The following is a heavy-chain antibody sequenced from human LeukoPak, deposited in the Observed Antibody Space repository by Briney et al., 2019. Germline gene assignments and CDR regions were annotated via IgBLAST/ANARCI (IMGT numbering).Heavy chain of an antibody. D-gene: IGHD1-1*01. CDR1: GFTFSNYE. Sequence: GGSRRLSCAASGFTFSNYEMNWVRQAPGKGLEWVSYISRSGSTIYYADSVKGRFTISRDNAKNSLYPQMNSLRGEATAVYYFARDQGDDLPDSWGEGTLVTVSS. V-gene: IGHV3-48*03. J-gene: IGHJ4*02. CDR2: ISRSGSTI. CDR3: ARDQGDDLPDS.